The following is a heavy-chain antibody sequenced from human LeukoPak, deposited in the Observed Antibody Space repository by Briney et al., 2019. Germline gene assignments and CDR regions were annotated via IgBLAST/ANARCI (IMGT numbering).Heavy chain of an antibody. D-gene: IGHD6-13*01. V-gene: IGHV4-59*08. Sequence: PSETLSLTCTVSGGSISSYYWSWIRQPPGKGLEWTGYIYYSGSTNYNPSLKSRVTISIDTSQNHFSLKVTSVTAADTAVYYCARHNSAGISDAFDIWGQGTMVTVSS. CDR1: GGSISSYY. CDR2: IYYSGST. J-gene: IGHJ3*02. CDR3: ARHNSAGISDAFDI.